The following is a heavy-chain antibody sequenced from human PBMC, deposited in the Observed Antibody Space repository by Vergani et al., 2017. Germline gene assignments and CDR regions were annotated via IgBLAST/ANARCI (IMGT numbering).Heavy chain of an antibody. Sequence: QVQLQQWGAGLLKPSETLSLTCAVYGGSFSGYYWSWIRQPPRKGLEWIGEINHSGSTNYHPSLKSLVTISVDTSKNQFSLKLSSVTAADTAVYYCARGSGYKYSSASIDYWGQGTLVTVSS. CDR1: GGSFSGYY. CDR2: INHSGST. J-gene: IGHJ4*02. D-gene: IGHD6-6*01. V-gene: IGHV4-34*01. CDR3: ARGSGYKYSSASIDY.